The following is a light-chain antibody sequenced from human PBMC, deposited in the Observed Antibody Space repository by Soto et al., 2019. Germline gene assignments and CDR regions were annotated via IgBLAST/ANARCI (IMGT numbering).Light chain of an antibody. CDR3: AAWDDSLR. J-gene: IGLJ2*01. V-gene: IGLV1-44*01. CDR1: SSNIGSNT. CDR2: SNN. Sequence: QSVLTQPPSASGTPGQRVTISCSGSSSNIGSNTVNWYQQLPGTAPKLLIYSNNQRPSGVPDRFSGSKSGTSASLAISGLQPEDEADYYCAAWDDSLRVGGGTQLTVL.